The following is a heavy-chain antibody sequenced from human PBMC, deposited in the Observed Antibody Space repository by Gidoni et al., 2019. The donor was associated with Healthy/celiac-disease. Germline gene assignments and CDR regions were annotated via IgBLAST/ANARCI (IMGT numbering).Heavy chain of an antibody. D-gene: IGHD3-3*01. J-gene: IGHJ4*02. V-gene: IGHV3-33*01. CDR1: GFPFSSYG. CDR3: ARENDLSSGGFDY. Sequence: QVQLVESGGGVVQPGRSLRLSCAASGFPFSSYGMHWVRQAPGKGLEWVAVIWYDGSNKYYADSVKGRFTISRDNSKNTLYLQMNSLRAEDTAVYYCARENDLSSGGFDYWGQGTLVTVSS. CDR2: IWYDGSNK.